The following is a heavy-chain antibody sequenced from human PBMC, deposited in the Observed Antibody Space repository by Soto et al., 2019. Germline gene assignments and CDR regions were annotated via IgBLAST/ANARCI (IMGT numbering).Heavy chain of an antibody. CDR1: GGSISSGGYY. V-gene: IGHV4-31*03. Sequence: PSETLSLTCTVFGGSISSGGYYWSWIRQHPGRGLEWIGYIYYSGTTYYNPSLKSRVTISVDTSKNQFSLKLSSVTAADTAVYYCARESEYMTTVTGFLDPWGQGTLVTVSS. CDR3: ARESEYMTTVTGFLDP. J-gene: IGHJ5*02. D-gene: IGHD4-4*01. CDR2: IYYSGTT.